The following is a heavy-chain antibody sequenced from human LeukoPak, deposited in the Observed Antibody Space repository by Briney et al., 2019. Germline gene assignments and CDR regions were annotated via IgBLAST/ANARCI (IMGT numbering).Heavy chain of an antibody. CDR3: ARHESGGFDY. V-gene: IGHV5-51*01. CDR1: GYSFTRYW. D-gene: IGHD3-10*01. CDR2: IYPGDSDT. J-gene: IGHJ4*02. Sequence: GESPILSCHGSGYSFTRYWIGWVRQMPAQGLEWMGIIYPGDSDTRYSPSFQGQVTISADKSISTAYLQWSSLKASDTAMYYCARHESGGFDYWGQGTLVTVSS.